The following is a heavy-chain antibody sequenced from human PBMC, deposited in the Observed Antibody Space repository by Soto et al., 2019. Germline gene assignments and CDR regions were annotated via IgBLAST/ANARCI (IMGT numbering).Heavy chain of an antibody. CDR3: AKAPPPWNNQQLDY. CDR1: GFTFSSYA. D-gene: IGHD1-1*01. J-gene: IGHJ4*02. V-gene: IGHV3-23*01. Sequence: GGSLRLSCVASGFTFSSYAMSWVRQAPGKGLEWVSAISGSGGSTYYADSVKGRFTISRDNSKNTLYLQMNSLRAEDTAVYYCAKAPPPWNNQQLDYWGQGTLVTVSS. CDR2: ISGSGGST.